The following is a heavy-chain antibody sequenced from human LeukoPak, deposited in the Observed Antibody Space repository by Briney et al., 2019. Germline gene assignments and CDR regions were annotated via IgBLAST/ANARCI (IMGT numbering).Heavy chain of an antibody. CDR3: AKAGHLEEDYFGY. Sequence: PGGSLRLPCAASGFTFSNYAMSGVRQAPGKGLGWVSAISGSGVSTYYADSVKGRFTISRDNSKNTLYLQMNSLRADDTAVYYCAKAGHLEEDYFGYWGQGTLVTVSS. V-gene: IGHV3-23*01. CDR1: GFTFSNYA. D-gene: IGHD1-1*01. J-gene: IGHJ4*02. CDR2: ISGSGVST.